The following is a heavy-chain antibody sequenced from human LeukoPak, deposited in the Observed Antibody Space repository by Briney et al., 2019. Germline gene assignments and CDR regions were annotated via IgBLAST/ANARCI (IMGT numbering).Heavy chain of an antibody. Sequence: ASVKVSCKASGYTFTSYDINWVRQATGQGLEWMGWMNPNSGGTNYAQKFQGRVTMTRDTSISTAYMELSRLRSDDTAVYYCAREPLTGTTDYWGQGTLVTVSS. CDR3: AREPLTGTTDY. J-gene: IGHJ4*02. CDR2: MNPNSGGT. V-gene: IGHV1-2*02. D-gene: IGHD1-7*01. CDR1: GYTFTSYD.